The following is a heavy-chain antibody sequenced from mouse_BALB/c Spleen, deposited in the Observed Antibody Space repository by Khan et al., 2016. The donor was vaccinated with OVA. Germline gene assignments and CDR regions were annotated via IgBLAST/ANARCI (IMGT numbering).Heavy chain of an antibody. CDR1: GYSITSDYA. CDR2: ISSSGST. J-gene: IGHJ4*01. D-gene: IGHD2-3*01. V-gene: IGHV3-2*02. Sequence: EVKLLESGPGLVQPSQSLSLTCTVTGYSITSDYAWNWIRQFPGNKLEWMGYISSSGSTNYNPALKSRISITRDTSKNQFFLQLNSVTTEDTATYYCARDGSRDNYAMDYWGQGTSVTVAS. CDR3: ARDGSRDNYAMDY.